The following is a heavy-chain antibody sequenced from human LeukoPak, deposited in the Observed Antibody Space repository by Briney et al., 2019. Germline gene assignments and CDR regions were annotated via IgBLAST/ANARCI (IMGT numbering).Heavy chain of an antibody. CDR1: GFTVSSNY. D-gene: IGHD5-18*01. CDR3: ARDPGYSYGSYYGMDA. Sequence: GGSLRLSCAASGFTVSSNYMSWVRQAPGKGLEWVSVIYSGGSTYYADSVKGRFTISRDNSKNTLYLQMNSLRAEDTAVYYCARDPGYSYGSYYGMDAWGQGTTVTVSS. V-gene: IGHV3-66*02. J-gene: IGHJ6*02. CDR2: IYSGGST.